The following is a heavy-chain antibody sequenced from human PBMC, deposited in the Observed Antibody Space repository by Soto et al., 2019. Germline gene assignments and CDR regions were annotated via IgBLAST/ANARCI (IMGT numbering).Heavy chain of an antibody. CDR2: IYHSGST. CDR3: ARAHYGDYGYGMDV. V-gene: IGHV4-30-2*01. CDR1: GGSLSSGCYS. J-gene: IGHJ6*02. Sequence: TSETLSLTCAVSGGSLSSGCYSWSWIQQPPGKGLEWIGYIYHSGSTYYNPSLKSRVTISVDRSKNQFSLKLSSVTAADTAVYYCARAHYGDYGYGMDVWGQGTTVTVSS. D-gene: IGHD4-17*01.